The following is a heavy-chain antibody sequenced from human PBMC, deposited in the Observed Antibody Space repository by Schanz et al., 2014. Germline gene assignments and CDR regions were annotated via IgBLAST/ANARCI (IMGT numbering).Heavy chain of an antibody. V-gene: IGHV3-30-3*01. CDR3: VRDRGFCANDICWLRYYMDV. CDR2: LSSDESRK. Sequence: QVQLVESGGGVVQPGGSLRLSCAASGFTFDPYAMHWLRQSPGKGLEWVAVLSSDESRKFYADSEKGRFTISRDNAKNSLFLQMNSLRADDTAVYYCVRDRGFCANDICWLRYYMDVWGNGTTVTVSS. D-gene: IGHD2-8*01. J-gene: IGHJ6*03. CDR1: GFTFDPYA.